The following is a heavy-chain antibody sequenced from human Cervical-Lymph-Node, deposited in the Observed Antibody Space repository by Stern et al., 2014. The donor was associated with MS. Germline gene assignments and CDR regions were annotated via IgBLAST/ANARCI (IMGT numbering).Heavy chain of an antibody. V-gene: IGHV4-34*02. Sequence: QVQLQQWGAGLLKPSETLSLTCAVYGGSLSGYYWTWIRQPPGKGLEWIGEINHRGNTNFNPSLKSRVTVSIDTSRNQFSLNVSSVTAADTAVYYCARLMKRGHYNYYGLDVWGHGSTVTVSS. CDR2: INHRGNT. CDR3: ARLMKRGHYNYYGLDV. D-gene: IGHD3-10*01. CDR1: GGSLSGYY. J-gene: IGHJ6*02.